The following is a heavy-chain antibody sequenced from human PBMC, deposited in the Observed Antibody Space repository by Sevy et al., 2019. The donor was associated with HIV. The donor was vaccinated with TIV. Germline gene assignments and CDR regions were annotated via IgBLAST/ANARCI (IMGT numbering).Heavy chain of an antibody. CDR3: ARGLVNWDGMDV. V-gene: IGHV3-21*01. CDR2: ISFMSDYI. J-gene: IGHJ6*02. CDR1: GFIFSNYN. Sequence: GGSLRLSCAASGFIFSNYNMNWVRQAPGKGLEWVSFISFMSDYIYYGDSVKGRFTISRDKAKNSVYLQMNSLGAEDTAVYYCARGLVNWDGMDVWGQGTTVTVSS. D-gene: IGHD7-27*01.